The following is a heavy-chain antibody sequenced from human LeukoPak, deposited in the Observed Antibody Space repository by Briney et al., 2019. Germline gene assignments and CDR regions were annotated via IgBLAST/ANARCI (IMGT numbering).Heavy chain of an antibody. CDR2: IYYRGDT. V-gene: IGHV4-39*01. D-gene: IGHD5-18*01. J-gene: IGHJ4*02. CDR1: GGSISSSSCF. Sequence: SETLSLTCTVSGGSISSSSCFWGWIRQPPGKGLEWIGNIYYRGDTYYSPPLKSRVTMSVDTSKNQFSLKLSSVTAADTSVYYCARHQNTALVTAVLDYWGQGTLVTVSS. CDR3: ARHQNTALVTAVLDY.